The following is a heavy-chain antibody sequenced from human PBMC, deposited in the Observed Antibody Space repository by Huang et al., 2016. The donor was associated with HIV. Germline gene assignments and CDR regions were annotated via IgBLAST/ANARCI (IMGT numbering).Heavy chain of an antibody. D-gene: IGHD3-10*01. V-gene: IGHV3-30-3*01. CDR1: GFTLSDYA. CDR3: ARFGKRLPMLRGEDVIGDI. CDR2: ISKDGNDK. Sequence: QVQLVESGGGVVQPGRSLRLSCAASGFTLSDYAIHGGRQGTGKGLEWVALISKDGNDKFYSGSVRGRFTISRDNFNNTLYRQMNSLRHEDTVLYYCARFGKRLPMLRGEDVIGDIWGQGTMVIVSS. J-gene: IGHJ3*02.